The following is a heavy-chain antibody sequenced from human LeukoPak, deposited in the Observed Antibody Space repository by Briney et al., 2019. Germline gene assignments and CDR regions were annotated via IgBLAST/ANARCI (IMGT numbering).Heavy chain of an antibody. Sequence: SQTLSLTCTVSGGSISSGGYYWSWVRQHPGKGLEWIGYIYYSGSTYYNPSLKSRVTISADTSKNQFSLKLSSVTAADTAVYYCARTSIVVVVAAWGTSSYYFDYWGQGTLVTVSS. D-gene: IGHD2-15*01. CDR3: ARTSIVVVVAAWGTSSYYFDY. J-gene: IGHJ4*02. CDR1: GGSISSGGYY. V-gene: IGHV4-31*03. CDR2: IYYSGST.